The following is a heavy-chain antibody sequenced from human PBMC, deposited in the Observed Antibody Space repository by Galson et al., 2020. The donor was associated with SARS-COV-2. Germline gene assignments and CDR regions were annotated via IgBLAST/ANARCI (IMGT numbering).Heavy chain of an antibody. V-gene: IGHV3-30-3*01. CDR1: GFTFSSYA. CDR3: ARDPMITFGGVIVIDYYYYGMDV. Sequence: TGGSLRLSFAASGFTFSSYAMHWVRQAPGKGLEWVAVISYDGSNKYYADSVKGRFTISKDNSKDTLYLQMNSLRAEDTAVYYCARDPMITFGGVIVIDYYYYGMDVWGQGTTVTVSS. J-gene: IGHJ6*02. D-gene: IGHD3-16*02. CDR2: ISYDGSNK.